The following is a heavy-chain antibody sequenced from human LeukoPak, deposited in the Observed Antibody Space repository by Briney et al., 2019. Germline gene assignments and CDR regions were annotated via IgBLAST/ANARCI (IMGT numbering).Heavy chain of an antibody. CDR2: INPSGVTT. D-gene: IGHD3-22*01. Sequence: ASVKVSSKASGYTFTSYYMHWVRQAPGQGLEWMGIINPSGVTTIYAQKFQGRVTVTRDTSTSTVYMELSSLRSEDTAVYYCARDLGGRSGSLDYWGQGTLVTVSS. V-gene: IGHV1-46*01. J-gene: IGHJ4*02. CDR1: GYTFTSYY. CDR3: ARDLGGRSGSLDY.